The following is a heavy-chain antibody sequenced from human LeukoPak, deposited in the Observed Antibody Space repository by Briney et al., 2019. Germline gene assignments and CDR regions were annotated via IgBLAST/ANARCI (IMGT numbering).Heavy chain of an antibody. V-gene: IGHV1-18*01. J-gene: IGHJ4*02. CDR1: GYTFNTYV. Sequence: ASVKVSRKSSGYTFNTYVITWVRQVPGQGLEWMGWISGHNGNTDYAQKFKDRVTLTTDSSTNTAYMELRSLTSDDTAVYYCARIWAEFQLVSHFWGQGSLVSVSP. D-gene: IGHD6-13*01. CDR2: ISGHNGNT. CDR3: ARIWAEFQLVSHF.